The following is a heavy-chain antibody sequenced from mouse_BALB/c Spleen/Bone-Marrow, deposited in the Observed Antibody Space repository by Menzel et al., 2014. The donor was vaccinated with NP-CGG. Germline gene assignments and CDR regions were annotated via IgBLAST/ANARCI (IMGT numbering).Heavy chain of an antibody. Sequence: QVQLQQPGPGLVAPSQSLSITCTVSGFSLTSYGVHWVRQPPGEGLEWLGVIWAGGSTNYNSALMSRLSISKDNSKSQVFLKMNSLQTDDTAMYYCARALDSSGYGFAYWGQGTLVTVSA. CDR1: GFSLTSYG. CDR3: ARALDSSGYGFAY. D-gene: IGHD3-2*01. CDR2: IWAGGST. V-gene: IGHV2-9*02. J-gene: IGHJ3*01.